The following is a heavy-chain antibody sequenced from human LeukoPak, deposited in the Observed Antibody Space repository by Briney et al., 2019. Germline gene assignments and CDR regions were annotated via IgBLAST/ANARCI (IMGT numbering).Heavy chain of an antibody. V-gene: IGHV1-3*01. CDR1: GYTFTSYA. CDR3: ARSPYGDGAWYFDL. CDR2: INAGNGNT. D-gene: IGHD4-17*01. Sequence: ASVKVSCKASGYTFTSYAMYWVRQAPGQRLEWMGWINAGNGNTKYSQKFQGRVTITRDTSASTAYMELSSLRSEDTAVYYCARSPYGDGAWYFDLWGRGTLVTVSS. J-gene: IGHJ2*01.